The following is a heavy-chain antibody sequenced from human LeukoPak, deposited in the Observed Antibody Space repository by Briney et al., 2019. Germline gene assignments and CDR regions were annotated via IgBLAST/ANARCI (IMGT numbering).Heavy chain of an antibody. CDR3: SAGVGTSDFDY. CDR1: GFTFNDAW. V-gene: IGHV3-15*01. D-gene: IGHD3-3*01. Sequence: GGSLRLSCAASGFTFNDAWMSWGRQAPGKGLEWVGRVKSKTDGCTTDYAAPVKGRFTISREDSKTTLYLQMNSLTTEDTAVYFCSAGVGTSDFDYWGQGTLVTVSS. CDR2: VKSKTDGCTT. J-gene: IGHJ4*02.